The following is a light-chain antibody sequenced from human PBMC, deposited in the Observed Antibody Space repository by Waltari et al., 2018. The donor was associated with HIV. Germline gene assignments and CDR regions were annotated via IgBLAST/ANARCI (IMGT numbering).Light chain of an antibody. V-gene: IGLV2-23*01. CDR3: CSYAGSSTWV. Sequence: QSALTQPASVSRSPGQSITISCTGTSSAVGRSNVFSWYQQHPGKAPKLMIYEDNKRPSGVSNRFSGSKSGNTASLTISGLQAEDEADYSCCSYAGSSTWVFGGGTKLTVL. CDR2: EDN. J-gene: IGLJ3*02. CDR1: SSAVGRSNV.